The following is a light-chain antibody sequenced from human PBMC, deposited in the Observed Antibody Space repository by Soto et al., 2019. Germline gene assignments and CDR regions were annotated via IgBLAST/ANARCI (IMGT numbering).Light chain of an antibody. CDR2: GAS. CDR1: QSFVNMY. Sequence: IVLAPTPSTQYLYPGERATLSYRASQSFVNMYLAWYQQKPGQAPRLLMYGASRRPTGIPDKFSGRGSGTDFTLIISRLEPEDFAVYNCQQCGSSLRMIGQGTKGDIK. V-gene: IGKV3-20*01. CDR3: QQCGSSLRM. J-gene: IGKJ1*01.